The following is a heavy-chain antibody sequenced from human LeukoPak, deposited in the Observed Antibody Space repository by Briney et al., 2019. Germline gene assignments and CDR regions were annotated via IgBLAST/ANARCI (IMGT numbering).Heavy chain of an antibody. CDR1: GGSVSGYY. Sequence: PSETLSLTCVVSGGSVSGYYWGWIRQPPGRGLEWIGYVYYSGSTNYNPSFKSRITISVDTSRNQFPLQLSSVTAADTAVYYCARIHRYCSGGACYVLDNWGQGTLVAVSS. J-gene: IGHJ4*02. CDR3: ARIHRYCSGGACYVLDN. V-gene: IGHV4-59*02. D-gene: IGHD2-15*01. CDR2: VYYSGST.